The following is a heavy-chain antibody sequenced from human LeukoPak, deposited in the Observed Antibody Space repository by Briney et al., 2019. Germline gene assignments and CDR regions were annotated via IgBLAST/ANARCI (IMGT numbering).Heavy chain of an antibody. CDR1: EFIFSDYW. J-gene: IGHJ5*01. D-gene: IGHD3-10*01. V-gene: IGHV3-7*03. CDR3: ARDNGGWFDS. Sequence: QPGGSLRLSCVASEFIFSDYWMSWVRQAPGKGLEWVANIKQGGREEKYVGSAKGRFAISRDDAKSTLYLQMDSLSGDDTAVYYCARDNGGWFDSWGRGTLVTVSS. CDR2: IKQGGREE.